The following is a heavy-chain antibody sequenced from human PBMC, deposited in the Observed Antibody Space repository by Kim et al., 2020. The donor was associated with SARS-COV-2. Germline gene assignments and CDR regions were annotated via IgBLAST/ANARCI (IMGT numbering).Heavy chain of an antibody. CDR2: I. CDR3: ARERFLGLFDY. Sequence: IYYADSVKGRFTISRDNAKNSLYLQMNSLRAEDTAVYYCARERFLGLFDYWGQGTLVTVSS. J-gene: IGHJ4*02. V-gene: IGHV3-11*01. D-gene: IGHD3-10*01.